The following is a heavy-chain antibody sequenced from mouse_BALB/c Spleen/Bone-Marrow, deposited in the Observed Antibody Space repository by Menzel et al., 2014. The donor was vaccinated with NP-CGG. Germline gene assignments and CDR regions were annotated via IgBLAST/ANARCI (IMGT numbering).Heavy chain of an antibody. CDR2: INPDSSTI. CDR1: GFDFSRYW. Sequence: EVNVVESGGGLVQPGGSLKLSCAASGFDFSRYWMSWVRPAPGKGLEWIGEINPDSSTINYTPSLKDKFIISGDNAKNTLYLQMSKVRSEDTALHYCARLNYYGNLFVWGAGTTVTVSS. J-gene: IGHJ1*01. V-gene: IGHV4-1*02. CDR3: ARLNYYGNLFV. D-gene: IGHD1-1*01.